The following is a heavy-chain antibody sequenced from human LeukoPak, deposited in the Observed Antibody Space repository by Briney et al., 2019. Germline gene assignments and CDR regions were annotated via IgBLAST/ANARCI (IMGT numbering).Heavy chain of an antibody. V-gene: IGHV4-34*01. Sequence: PSETLSLTCAVYGGSFSGYYWSWIRQPPGKGLEWIGEINHSGSTNYNPSLKSRVTISVDTSKNQFSLKLSSVTAADTAVYYCARLLSFDAFDIWGQGTMVTVSS. CDR1: GGSFSGYY. CDR2: INHSGST. CDR3: ARLLSFDAFDI. D-gene: IGHD1-26*01. J-gene: IGHJ3*02.